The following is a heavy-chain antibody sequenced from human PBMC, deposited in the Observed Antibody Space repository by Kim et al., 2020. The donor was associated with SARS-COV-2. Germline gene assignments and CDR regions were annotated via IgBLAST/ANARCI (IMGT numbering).Heavy chain of an antibody. CDR2: IYYSGST. D-gene: IGHD3-10*01. CDR1: GGSISSSSYY. J-gene: IGHJ4*02. V-gene: IGHV4-39*01. CDR3: ARVSPPPPMVRGGHFDY. Sequence: SETLSLTCTVSGGSISSSSYYWGWIRQPPGKGLEWIGSIYYSGSTYYNPSLKSRVTISVDTSKNQFSLKLSSVTAADTAVYYCARVSPPPPMVRGGHFDYWGQGTLVTVSS.